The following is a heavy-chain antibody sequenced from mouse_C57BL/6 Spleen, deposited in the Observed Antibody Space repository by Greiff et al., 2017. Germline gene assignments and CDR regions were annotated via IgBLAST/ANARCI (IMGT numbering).Heavy chain of an antibody. Sequence: QVHVKQSGAELVRPGTSVKVSCKASGYAFTNYLIEWVKQRPGQGLEWIGVINPGSGGTNYNEKFKGKATLTADKSSSTAYMQLSSLTSEDSAVYGCARWDGNYLYAMDYWGQGTSVTVSS. D-gene: IGHD2-1*01. V-gene: IGHV1-54*01. CDR3: ARWDGNYLYAMDY. J-gene: IGHJ4*01. CDR2: INPGSGGT. CDR1: GYAFTNYL.